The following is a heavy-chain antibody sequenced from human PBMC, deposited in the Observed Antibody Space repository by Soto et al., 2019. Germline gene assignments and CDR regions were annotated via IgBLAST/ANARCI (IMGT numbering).Heavy chain of an antibody. CDR3: ARDPEGESGTAMVRDGYYYDGMDV. D-gene: IGHD5-18*01. CDR1: GGTFSSYA. Sequence: QVLLVQSGAEVKKPGSSVKVSCKASGGTFSSYAISWVRQAPGQGLEWMGGIIPLFGTANYAQKFQGRVTITADKSTSTAYMELSSLRSEDTAVYYCARDPEGESGTAMVRDGYYYDGMDVWGQGTTVTVSS. V-gene: IGHV1-69*06. J-gene: IGHJ6*02. CDR2: IIPLFGTA.